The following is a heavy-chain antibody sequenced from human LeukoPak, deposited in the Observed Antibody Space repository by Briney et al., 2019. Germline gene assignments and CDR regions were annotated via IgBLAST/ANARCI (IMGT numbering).Heavy chain of an antibody. CDR3: ARMRDGYMGRYYFDY. Sequence: PGGSLRLSCAVSGFTFSSYDVKWVRQAPGKGLEWVSFISSSGSTINYADSVNGRFTISRDNAKNSLYLQMNSLRAEDTAVYYCARMRDGYMGRYYFDYWGQGTLVTVSS. CDR2: ISSSGSTI. V-gene: IGHV3-48*03. CDR1: GFTFSSYD. D-gene: IGHD5-24*01. J-gene: IGHJ4*02.